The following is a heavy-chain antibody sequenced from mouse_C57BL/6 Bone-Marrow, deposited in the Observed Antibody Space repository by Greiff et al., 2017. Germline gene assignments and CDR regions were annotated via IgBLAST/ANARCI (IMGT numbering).Heavy chain of an antibody. Sequence: QVQLQQSDAELVKPGASVKISCKVSGYTFTDHTIHWLKQRPEQGLEWIGYIYPRDGSTKYNEKFKGKATLTADKSSSTAYMQLNSLTSEDSAVYFCAKDGPPQTAQNYFDYWGQGTTLTVSS. D-gene: IGHD3-2*02. CDR1: GYTFTDHT. CDR2: IYPRDGST. J-gene: IGHJ2*01. V-gene: IGHV1-78*01. CDR3: AKDGPPQTAQNYFDY.